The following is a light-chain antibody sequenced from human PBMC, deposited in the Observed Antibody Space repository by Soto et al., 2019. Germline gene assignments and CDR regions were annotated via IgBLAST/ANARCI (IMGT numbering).Light chain of an antibody. V-gene: IGLV2-14*01. CDR3: SSYTSSSTLV. J-gene: IGLJ2*01. CDR1: SSDVGGYNY. CDR2: DVS. Sequence: QSVLTQPASVSGSPGQSITISCTGTSSDVGGYNYVSWYQQHPGKAPKLMIYDVSNRPSGFSNRFSGSKSGNTASLTISGLQAEDEADYYCSSYTSSSTLVFGGGTKVTVL.